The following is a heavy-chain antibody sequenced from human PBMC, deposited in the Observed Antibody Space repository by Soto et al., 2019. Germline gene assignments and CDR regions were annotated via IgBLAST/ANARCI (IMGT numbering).Heavy chain of an antibody. V-gene: IGHV3-9*01. CDR1: GFTFDDYA. CDR3: EKDPHVGYDLLIGNLVFAY. CDR2: ISWNSGSI. Sequence: EVQLVESGGGLVQPGRSLRLSCAASGFTFDDYAMHWVRQAPGKGLEWVSGISWNSGSIGYADSVKGRFTISRDNAKNSLYLQINSRRAEDTALYYCEKDPHVGYDLLIGNLVFAYWGQGTLVTVSS. J-gene: IGHJ4*02. D-gene: IGHD5-12*01.